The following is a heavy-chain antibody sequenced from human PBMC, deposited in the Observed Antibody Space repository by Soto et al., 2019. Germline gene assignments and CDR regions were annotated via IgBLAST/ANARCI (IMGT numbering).Heavy chain of an antibody. CDR1: GGTFSSYA. CDR3: ARERAGYSLGEYYYYGMDV. CDR2: IIPIFGTA. J-gene: IGHJ6*02. Sequence: GASVKVSCKASGGTFSSYAISWARQAPGQGLEWMGGIIPIFGTANYAQKFQGRVTITADESTSTAYMELSSLRSEDTAVYYCARERAGYSLGEYYYYGMDVWGQGTTVTVSS. D-gene: IGHD5-18*01. V-gene: IGHV1-69*13.